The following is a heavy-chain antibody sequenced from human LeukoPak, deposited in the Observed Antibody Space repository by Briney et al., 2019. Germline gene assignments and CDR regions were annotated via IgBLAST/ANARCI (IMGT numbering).Heavy chain of an antibody. Sequence: PGGPLRLSCAASGFTFSSYSMNWVRQAPGKGLEWVSYISSSSSTIYYADSVKGRFTISRDNAKNSLYLQMNSLRAEDTAVYYCARVRFRMGLGAFDIWGQGTMVTVSS. CDR1: GFTFSSYS. CDR3: ARVRFRMGLGAFDI. V-gene: IGHV3-48*01. J-gene: IGHJ3*02. CDR2: ISSSSSTI. D-gene: IGHD3-3*01.